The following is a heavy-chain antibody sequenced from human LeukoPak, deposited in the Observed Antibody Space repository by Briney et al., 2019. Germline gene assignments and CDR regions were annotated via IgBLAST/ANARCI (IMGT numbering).Heavy chain of an antibody. D-gene: IGHD3-10*01. CDR3: ARISGSGTYTGWYFDL. V-gene: IGHV4-30-2*01. CDR2: LYHSGST. J-gene: IGHJ2*01. CDR1: GGSISSGGYS. Sequence: SETLSLTCAVSGGSISSGGYSLGWIRQPPGKGLEWIGYLYHSGSTYYNPSLKSRVTMSVDRSESQFSLKLSSVTAADTAVYYCARISGSGTYTGWYFDLWGRGTLVTVSS.